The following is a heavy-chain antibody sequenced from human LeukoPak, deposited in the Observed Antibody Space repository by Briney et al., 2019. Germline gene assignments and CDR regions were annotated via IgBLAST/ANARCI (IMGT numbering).Heavy chain of an antibody. CDR1: GFTFSSYG. CDR2: ISGSGDST. CDR3: AKSDLINLPFDY. Sequence: GGSLRLSCAASGFTFSSYGMSWVRQAPGKGLEWVSAISGSGDSTYYADSVKGRFTISRDNSKNTLYLQMDSLRAEDTALYYCAKSDLINLPFDYWGQGTLVTVSS. V-gene: IGHV3-23*01. J-gene: IGHJ4*02.